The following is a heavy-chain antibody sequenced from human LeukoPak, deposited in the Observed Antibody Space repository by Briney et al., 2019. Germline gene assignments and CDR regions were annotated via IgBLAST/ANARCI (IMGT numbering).Heavy chain of an antibody. V-gene: IGHV1-69*05. J-gene: IGHJ4*02. Sequence: RASVKVSCKASGGTFSSYAISWVRQAPGQGLEWMGGIIPIFGTANYAQKFQGRVTITTDESTSTAYMELSSLRSEDTAVYYCARVRQWLVRLDYWGQGTLVTVSS. CDR2: IIPIFGTA. CDR1: GGTFSSYA. CDR3: ARVRQWLVRLDY. D-gene: IGHD6-19*01.